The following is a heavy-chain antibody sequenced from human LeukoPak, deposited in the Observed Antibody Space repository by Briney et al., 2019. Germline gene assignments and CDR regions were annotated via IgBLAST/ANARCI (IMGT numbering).Heavy chain of an antibody. CDR3: ARESSVTTASDY. CDR1: GFTFSSYW. CDR2: IKQDGSEK. J-gene: IGHJ4*02. Sequence: GGSLRLSCVASGFTFSSYWMSWVRQAPGKGLEWVANIKQDGSEKYYVDSVKGRFTISRDNAKNSLYLQMNSLQTEDTAMYYCARESSVTTASDYWGQGTLVTVSS. D-gene: IGHD4-17*01. V-gene: IGHV3-7*03.